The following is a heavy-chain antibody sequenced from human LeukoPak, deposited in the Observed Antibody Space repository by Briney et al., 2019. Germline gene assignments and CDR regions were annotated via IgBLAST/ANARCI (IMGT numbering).Heavy chain of an antibody. CDR1: GFTFDDYA. J-gene: IGHJ4*02. Sequence: PGRSLRLSCAASGFTFDDYAMHWVRHTPGKGLEWVSGISWNSGNIGYADSMKGRFTISRDNAKNSLYLQMNSLRAEDTALYYCAKDSGYSGYEGGIDYWGQGTLVTVSS. V-gene: IGHV3-9*01. CDR3: AKDSGYSGYEGGIDY. D-gene: IGHD5-12*01. CDR2: ISWNSGNI.